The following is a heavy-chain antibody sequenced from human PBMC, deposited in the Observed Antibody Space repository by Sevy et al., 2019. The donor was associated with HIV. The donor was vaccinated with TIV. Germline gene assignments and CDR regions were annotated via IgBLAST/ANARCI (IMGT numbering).Heavy chain of an antibody. CDR3: ALIDYSSGWYSYYYYGMDA. D-gene: IGHD6-19*01. CDR1: GYTFTSYD. CDR2: MNPNSGNT. J-gene: IGHJ6*02. Sequence: ASVKVSCKASGYTFTSYDINWVRQATGQGLEWMGWMNPNSGNTGYAQKFQGRVTMTRNTSISTAYMELSSLRSEDTAVYYCALIDYSSGWYSYYYYGMDAWGQGTTVTVSS. V-gene: IGHV1-8*01.